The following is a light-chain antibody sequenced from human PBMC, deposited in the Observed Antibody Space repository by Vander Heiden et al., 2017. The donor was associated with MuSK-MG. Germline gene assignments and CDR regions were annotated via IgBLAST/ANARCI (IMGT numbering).Light chain of an antibody. Sequence: QSALTQPASVSGSPGPSITISCTGTSSDVGGYKYVSWYQQHPGKAPKVMMYDVSNRPSGVSHRFSGSKSGNTASPTISGLQADDEADYYCSSYTSTYTLVFGTGTTVSVL. CDR2: DVS. CDR1: SSDVGGYKY. V-gene: IGLV2-14*01. J-gene: IGLJ1*01. CDR3: SSYTSTYTLV.